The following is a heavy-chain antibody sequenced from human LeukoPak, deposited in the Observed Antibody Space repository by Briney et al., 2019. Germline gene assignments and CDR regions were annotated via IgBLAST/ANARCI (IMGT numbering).Heavy chain of an antibody. CDR3: ARACCSSTSGYKGDWFDP. V-gene: IGHV4-59*12. CDR1: GGSLSSYY. J-gene: IGHJ5*02. Sequence: SETLTLTCTVSGGSLSSYYWSWLRQPPGKGLEWIGYIYYSGSTNYNPSLKSRVTISVDTSKNQFSLKLSSVTAAETAVYYCARACCSSTSGYKGDWFDPWGQGTLVTVSS. CDR2: IYYSGST. D-gene: IGHD2-2*02.